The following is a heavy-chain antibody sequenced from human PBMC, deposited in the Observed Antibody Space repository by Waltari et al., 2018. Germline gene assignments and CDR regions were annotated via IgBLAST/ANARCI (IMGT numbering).Heavy chain of an antibody. V-gene: IGHV4-39*07. D-gene: IGHD3-22*01. J-gene: IGHJ5*02. CDR3: ARGLLFDYYDSSGYYSSWFDP. Sequence: QLQLQESGPGLVKPSETLSLTCTVSGGSISSSSYYWGWIRQPPGKGLEWIGSIYYSGSTYYNPSLKSRVTISVDTSKNQFSLKLSSVTAADTAVYYCARGLLFDYYDSSGYYSSWFDPWGQGTLVTVSS. CDR2: IYYSGST. CDR1: GGSISSSSYY.